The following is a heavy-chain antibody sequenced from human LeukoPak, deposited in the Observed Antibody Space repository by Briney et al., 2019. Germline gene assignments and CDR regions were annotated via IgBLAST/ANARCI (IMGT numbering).Heavy chain of an antibody. CDR2: ISDSGDKI. V-gene: IGHV3-23*01. CDR3: AKDPEPSGWYGHLDY. CDR1: GFTFSSSA. D-gene: IGHD6-19*01. J-gene: IGHJ4*02. Sequence: GGSLRLSCAASGFTFSSSAMIWVRQAPGKGLEWVSAISDSGDKIYYADAVKGRFTISRDNSKNTLYLQMNSLRAEDTAVYYCAKDPEPSGWYGHLDYWGQGTLVTVSS.